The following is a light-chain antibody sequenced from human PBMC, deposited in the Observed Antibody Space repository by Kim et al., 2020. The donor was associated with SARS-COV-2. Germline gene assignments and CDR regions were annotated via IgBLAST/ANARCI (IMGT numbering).Light chain of an antibody. J-gene: IGLJ2*01. CDR1: SLRKYY. V-gene: IGLV3-19*01. Sequence: SSELTQDPAVSVALGQTVRITCQGDSLRKYYASWYQQKPGQAPVLVIYGKNNRPSGISDRFSGSSSGNTASLTITGAQAEDEADYYCNSRDSSGNHLVFG. CDR3: NSRDSSGNHLV. CDR2: GKN.